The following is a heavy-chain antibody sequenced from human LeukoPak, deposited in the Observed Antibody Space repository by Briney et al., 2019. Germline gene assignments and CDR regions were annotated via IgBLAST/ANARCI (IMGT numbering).Heavy chain of an antibody. Sequence: SETLSLTCAVYGGSFSGYYWSWIREPPGKGVEWSGEINHSGSTNYNPSLKSRVTISADTSKNQLSLKLSSVTAAATAVYYCARGSRYGSGTAYMDFWGQGTTVTISS. CDR1: GGSFSGYY. J-gene: IGHJ6*02. D-gene: IGHD3-10*01. CDR3: ARGSRYGSGTAYMDF. CDR2: INHSGST. V-gene: IGHV4-34*01.